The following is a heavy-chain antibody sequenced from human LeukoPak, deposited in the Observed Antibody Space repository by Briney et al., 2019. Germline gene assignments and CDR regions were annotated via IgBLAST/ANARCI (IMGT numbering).Heavy chain of an antibody. CDR2: INPNSGGT. Sequence: ASVKVSCKASGHTFTGYYMHWVRQAPGQGLERMGWINPNSGGTNHAQKFQGRVSMTRDTSISTAYMELSRLRSDDTAVYYCAQSSGWDSLKYWGQGTLVTVSS. J-gene: IGHJ4*02. CDR3: AQSSGWDSLKY. V-gene: IGHV1-2*02. CDR1: GHTFTGYY. D-gene: IGHD6-19*01.